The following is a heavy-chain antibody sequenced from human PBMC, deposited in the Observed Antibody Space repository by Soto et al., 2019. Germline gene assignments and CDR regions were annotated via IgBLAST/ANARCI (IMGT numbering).Heavy chain of an antibody. D-gene: IGHD3-9*01. J-gene: IGHJ6*02. Sequence: LSLTCSVSGGSIISSFYYWGWLRQPPGKGLEWIGTVYHSGSTYYNPPLKSRVTISADTSKNQFSLKLSSVTAADTAVYYCARHLFRYFDWSPGTYGMDVWGQGTTVTVSS. CDR1: GGSIISSFYY. CDR2: VYHSGST. V-gene: IGHV4-39*01. CDR3: ARHLFRYFDWSPGTYGMDV.